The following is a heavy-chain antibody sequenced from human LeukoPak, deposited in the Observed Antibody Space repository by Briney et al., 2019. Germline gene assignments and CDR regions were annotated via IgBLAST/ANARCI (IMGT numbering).Heavy chain of an antibody. Sequence: ASVKVSCRASGYTFTDYYIHWVRQTPGQGLEWMGWINPDNGGTNYAQKFQGRVTMTRDTSIRTVYMDLSRLRSDDTAVFYCTREARVGNWFDPWGQGTQVTVSS. J-gene: IGHJ5*02. V-gene: IGHV1-2*02. CDR1: GYTFTDYY. D-gene: IGHD2-2*01. CDR2: INPDNGGT. CDR3: TREARVGNWFDP.